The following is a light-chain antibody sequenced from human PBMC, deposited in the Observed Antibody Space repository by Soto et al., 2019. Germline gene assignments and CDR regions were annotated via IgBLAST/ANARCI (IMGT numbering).Light chain of an antibody. CDR3: DTWDSHSFYV. CDR1: SGHSSYI. V-gene: IGLV4-60*03. J-gene: IGLJ1*01. CDR2: LEGSGSY. Sequence: QLVRTQSSSASASLGSSVKLTCTLSSGHSSYIIAWHQQQPGKAPRYLMKLEGSGSYNKGSGVPDRFSGSSSGADRYLTISNLQSEDETDYYSDTWDSHSFYVFGTGTKVTVL.